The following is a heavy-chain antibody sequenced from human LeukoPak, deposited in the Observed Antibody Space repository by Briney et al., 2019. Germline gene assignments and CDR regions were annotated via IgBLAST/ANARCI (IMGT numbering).Heavy chain of an antibody. V-gene: IGHV3-21*01. D-gene: IGHD2-2*01. CDR3: ASGRVRDIVVVPAARSAFDI. Sequence: GGSLRLSCAASGFTFSSYSMTWVRQAPGKGLEWVSSISSSSSYIYYADSVKGRFTISRDNAKNSLYLQMNSLRAEDTAVYYCASGRVRDIVVVPAARSAFDIWGQGTMVTVSS. CDR1: GFTFSSYS. CDR2: ISSSSSYI. J-gene: IGHJ3*02.